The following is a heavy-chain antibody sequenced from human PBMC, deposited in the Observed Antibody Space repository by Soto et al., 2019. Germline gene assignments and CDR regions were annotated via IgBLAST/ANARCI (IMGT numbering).Heavy chain of an antibody. CDR2: INPSGGST. V-gene: IGHV1-46*03. Sequence: ASVKVSCKASGGTFSSYAISWVRQAPGQGLEWMGIINPSGGSTNCAQKFQGRVTMTRDTSTSTVYMELSSLRSEDTAIYYCSRGYPPRDQLGNLPGAFWGQGTLVTVSS. D-gene: IGHD1-1*01. J-gene: IGHJ4*02. CDR1: GGTFSSYA. CDR3: SRGYPPRDQLGNLPGAF.